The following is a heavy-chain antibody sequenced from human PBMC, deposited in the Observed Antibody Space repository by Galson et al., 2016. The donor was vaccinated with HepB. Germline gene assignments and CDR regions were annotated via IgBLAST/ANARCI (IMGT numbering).Heavy chain of an antibody. D-gene: IGHD4-17*01. CDR1: GFTFSRYA. V-gene: IGHV3-30*18. CDR2: ISYDGSDE. J-gene: IGHJ4*02. Sequence: SLRLSCAASGFTFSRYAMHWVRQAPGKGLEWVALISYDGSDEYYADFVKGRFTVSRDDSKNSLFLQMNSLRAEDTAVYYCAKRAGYGDSFDWWGQGALVIVSS. CDR3: AKRAGYGDSFDW.